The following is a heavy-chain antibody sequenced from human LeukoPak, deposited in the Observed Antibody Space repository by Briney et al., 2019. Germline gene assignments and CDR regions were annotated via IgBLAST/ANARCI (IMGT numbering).Heavy chain of an antibody. V-gene: IGHV4-4*02. CDR1: GGSISSSNW. D-gene: IGHD1-1*01. CDR3: ARDAGHQLSRRNYYAMDV. CDR2: INHSGST. J-gene: IGHJ6*02. Sequence: SETLSLTCAVSGGSISSSNWWSWVRQPPGKGLEWIGEINHSGSTNYNPSLKSRVTISVDTSKNQFSLKLSSVTAADTAVYYCARDAGHQLSRRNYYAMDVWGQGTTVTVSS.